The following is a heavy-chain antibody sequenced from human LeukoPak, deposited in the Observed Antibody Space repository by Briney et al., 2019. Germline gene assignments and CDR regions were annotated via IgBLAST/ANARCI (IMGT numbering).Heavy chain of an antibody. CDR3: ARDSETAMVTNYYGMDV. J-gene: IGHJ6*02. CDR2: ISSSSSYI. D-gene: IGHD5-18*01. CDR1: GFTFSSYS. V-gene: IGHV3-21*01. Sequence: GGSLRLSCAASGFTFSSYSMNWVRQAPGKGLEWVSSISSSSSYIYYADSVKGRFTISRDNAKNSLYLQMNSLRAEDTAVYYCARDSETAMVTNYYGMDVWGQGTRSPSP.